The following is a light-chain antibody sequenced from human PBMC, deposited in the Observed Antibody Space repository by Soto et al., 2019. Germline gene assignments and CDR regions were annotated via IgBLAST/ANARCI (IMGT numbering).Light chain of an antibody. CDR2: EVS. CDR3: SSFTSSSTLI. Sequence: QSALTQPPSVSGSPGQSVTISCTGTSSDVGSYNRVSWYQQPPGTGPKLMIYEVSNRPGGVPDRFSGSKSDNTASLTISGLQAEDEAYYYGSSFTSSSTLIFGGGTKLTVL. V-gene: IGLV2-18*02. J-gene: IGLJ2*01. CDR1: SSDVGSYNR.